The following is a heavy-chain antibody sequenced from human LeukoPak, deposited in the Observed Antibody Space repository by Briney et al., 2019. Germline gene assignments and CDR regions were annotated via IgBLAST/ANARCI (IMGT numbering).Heavy chain of an antibody. V-gene: IGHV4-34*12. CDR2: IFYSGST. CDR3: ARSDWFRGEETPT. Sequence: SETLSLTCAVYGGSFSGYYWSWIRQPPGKGLEWIGNIFYSGSTYYNPSLKSRVSISRDTSKNHFSLNLRSVTAADTAVYYCARSDWFRGEETPTWGQGTLVTVSS. CDR1: GGSFSGYY. J-gene: IGHJ5*02. D-gene: IGHD3-9*01.